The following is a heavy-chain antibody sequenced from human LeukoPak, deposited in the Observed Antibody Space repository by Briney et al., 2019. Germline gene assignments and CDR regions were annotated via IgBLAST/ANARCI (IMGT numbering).Heavy chain of an antibody. V-gene: IGHV3-53*01. D-gene: IGHD2-15*01. J-gene: IGHJ6*03. CDR2: IYSGGST. CDR3: ARLYCSGGSCYSYYYYYMDV. CDR1: GLTVSSSY. Sequence: PGGSLRLSCAASGLTVSSSYMSWVRQAPGKGLEWVSVIYSGGSTFYADSVKGRFTISRDKSKNTLYLQMNSLRAEDTAVYYCARLYCSGGSCYSYYYYYMDVWGKGTTVTVSS.